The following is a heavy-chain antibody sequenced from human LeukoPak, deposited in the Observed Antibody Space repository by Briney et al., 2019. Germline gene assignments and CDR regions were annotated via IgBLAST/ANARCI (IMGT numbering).Heavy chain of an antibody. V-gene: IGHV3-21*01. CDR1: GFTFSSYS. D-gene: IGHD2-2*01. CDR2: ISSSSSYI. Sequence: GGSLRLSCAVSGFTFSSYSMNWVRQAPGKGLEWVSYISSSSSYIYYADSVKGRFTISRDNAKNSLYLQMNSLRAEDTAVYYCARSPRNIVVVPAAPDYWGQGTLVTVSS. CDR3: ARSPRNIVVVPAAPDY. J-gene: IGHJ4*02.